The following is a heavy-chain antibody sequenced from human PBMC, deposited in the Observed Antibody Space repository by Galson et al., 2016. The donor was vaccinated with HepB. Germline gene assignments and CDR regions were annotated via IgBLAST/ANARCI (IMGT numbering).Heavy chain of an antibody. V-gene: IGHV3-21*01. CDR2: ISSSSSYI. Sequence: SLRLSCAASGFTFSSYSMNWVRQAPGKGLEWVSSISSSSSYIYYADSVKGRFTISRANAKNSLYLQMNSLRAEVTAVYYCAWGYSYGYFYYWGQGTLVNDSS. J-gene: IGHJ4*02. D-gene: IGHD5-18*01. CDR1: GFTFSSYS. CDR3: AWGYSYGYFYY.